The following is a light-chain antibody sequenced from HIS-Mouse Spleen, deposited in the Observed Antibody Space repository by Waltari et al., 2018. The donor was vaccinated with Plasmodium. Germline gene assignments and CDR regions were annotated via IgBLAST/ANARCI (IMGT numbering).Light chain of an antibody. CDR3: KHINGFPSP. J-gene: IGKJ3*01. V-gene: IGKV1D-8*02. CDR2: AAS. CDR1: QGISSY. Sequence: AIWMTQSPSLLSASTGDRVTISCRMSQGISSYLAWYQQKPGKAPELLIYAASTLQSGVPSGFSGIESGTDSILPFSCLRSEDFATNYGKHINGFPSPSGLGTKVNI.